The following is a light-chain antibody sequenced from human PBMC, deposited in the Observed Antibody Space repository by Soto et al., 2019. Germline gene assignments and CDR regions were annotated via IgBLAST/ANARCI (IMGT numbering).Light chain of an antibody. Sequence: QSVLTQPASVSGSPGQSITISCTGASGDFGNYNYVSWYQQHPGKAPQLLIFGVTNRPSGVSNRFSGSKSDNTASLTISGLQADDEAEYSCNSYTDTNYLPVVRTG. CDR2: GVT. V-gene: IGLV2-14*01. CDR1: SGDFGNYNY. J-gene: IGLJ1*01. CDR3: NSYTDTNYLPV.